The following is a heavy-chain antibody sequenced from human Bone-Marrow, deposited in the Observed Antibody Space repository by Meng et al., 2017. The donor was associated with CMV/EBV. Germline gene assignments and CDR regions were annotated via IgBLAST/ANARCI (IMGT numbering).Heavy chain of an antibody. Sequence: GESLKISCAASGFTVSSNYMSWVRQAPGKGLEWVSVIYSGGSTYYADSVKGRFTISRDNSKNTLYLQMNSLRAEDTAVYYCARGGIARSRELYYYYGMDVWGQGTTVTGYS. CDR1: GFTVSSNY. D-gene: IGHD6-13*01. J-gene: IGHJ6*02. CDR2: IYSGGST. CDR3: ARGGIARSRELYYYYGMDV. V-gene: IGHV3-53*01.